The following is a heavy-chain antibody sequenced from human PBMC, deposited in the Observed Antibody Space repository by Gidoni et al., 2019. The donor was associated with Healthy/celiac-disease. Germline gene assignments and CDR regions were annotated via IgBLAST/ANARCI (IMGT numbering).Heavy chain of an antibody. J-gene: IGHJ6*02. CDR2: ISYDGSNK. D-gene: IGHD3-16*02. CDR3: AKDLRDYVWGSYRRYYYGMDV. CDR1: GFHFSSYG. V-gene: IGHV3-30*18. Sequence: QVQLVESGGGVVQPGRSLRLSCAASGFHFSSYGMPWVRQAPGKGMEWVAVISYDGSNKYYADSVKGRFTISRDNSKNTLYLQMNSLRAEDTAVYYCAKDLRDYVWGSYRRYYYGMDVWGQGTTVTVSS.